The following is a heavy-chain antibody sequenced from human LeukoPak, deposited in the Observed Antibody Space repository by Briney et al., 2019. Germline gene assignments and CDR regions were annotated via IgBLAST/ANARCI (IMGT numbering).Heavy chain of an antibody. V-gene: IGHV4-39*01. Sequence: SETLSLTCTVSGGSISSSSYYWGWIRQPPGKGLEWIVSIYYSGSTYYNPSLKSRVTISVDTSKNQFSLKLSSVTAADTAVYYCARRPLTMKTAFDIWGQGTMVTVSS. CDR3: ARRPLTMKTAFDI. J-gene: IGHJ3*02. CDR2: IYYSGST. CDR1: GGSISSSSYY. D-gene: IGHD3-22*01.